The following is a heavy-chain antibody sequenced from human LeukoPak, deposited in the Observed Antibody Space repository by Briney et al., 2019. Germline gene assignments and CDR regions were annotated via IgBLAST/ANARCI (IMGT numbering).Heavy chain of an antibody. V-gene: IGHV3-23*01. CDR2: ISASGGST. D-gene: IGHD2-2*01. CDR3: AKEGLVAVPAAFMDV. J-gene: IGHJ6*03. CDR1: KFTFLSDG. Sequence: SGASAKFTFLSDGMSRVSQAPGKGLEWVSGISASGGSTYYGDSVRGRFTISRDNSRSTVYLQMNSLRAEDTALYYCAKEGLVAVPAAFMDVWGKGTTVTISS.